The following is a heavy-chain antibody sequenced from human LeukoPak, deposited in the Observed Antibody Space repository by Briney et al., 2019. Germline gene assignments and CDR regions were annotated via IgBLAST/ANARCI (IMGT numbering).Heavy chain of an antibody. Sequence: PGGSLRLSCAASGFTFSSYATSWVRPAPGKGLGWVSAICGSGGRPYYADSVKGRFTISRDNSKNSLYLQMNSLIAEDTAVYYCAREYCSSTSCHEYFQHWGQGTLVTVSS. CDR3: AREYCSSTSCHEYFQH. J-gene: IGHJ1*01. CDR1: GFTFSSYA. V-gene: IGHV3-23*01. CDR2: ICGSGGRP. D-gene: IGHD2-2*01.